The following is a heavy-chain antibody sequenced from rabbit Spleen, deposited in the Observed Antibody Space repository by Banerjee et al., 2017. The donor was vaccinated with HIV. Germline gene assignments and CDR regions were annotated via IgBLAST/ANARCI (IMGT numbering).Heavy chain of an antibody. CDR1: GFSFSSKYY. D-gene: IGHD4-1*01. V-gene: IGHV1S40*01. CDR3: ARDPSIAWGAPFDLNYCFNL. Sequence: QSLEESGGDLVKPGASLTLTCTASGFSFSSKYYMCWVRQAPGKGLEWIACFKVGSNDITYCATCSEGRLAISQSSSTTVTLQMTTLTASNTAAYFFARDPSIAWGAPFDLNYCFNLWGPGTLVTVS. CDR2: FKVGSNDIT. J-gene: IGHJ4*01.